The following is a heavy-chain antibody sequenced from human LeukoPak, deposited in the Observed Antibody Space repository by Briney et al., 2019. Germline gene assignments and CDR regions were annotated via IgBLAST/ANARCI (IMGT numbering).Heavy chain of an antibody. Sequence: GASVKVSCKASGYTFTGYYMHWVRQPPGQGLAWMGWINPNSGGTNYAQKLQGRVTMTRETSISTAYMELSRLRSDDTAVYYCARWGGTGFSFVDYWGQGTLVTVSS. V-gene: IGHV1-2*02. CDR1: GYTFTGYY. J-gene: IGHJ4*02. CDR2: INPNSGGT. CDR3: ARWGGTGFSFVDY. D-gene: IGHD2-15*01.